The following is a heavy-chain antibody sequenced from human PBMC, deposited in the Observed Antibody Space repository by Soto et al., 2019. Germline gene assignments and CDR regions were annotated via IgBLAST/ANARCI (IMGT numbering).Heavy chain of an antibody. D-gene: IGHD5-12*01. Sequence: SGGSLRLSCAASGFTFSSYSMNWVRQAPGKGLEWVSSISSSSSYIYYADSVKGRFTISRDNAKDSLYLQMNSLRAEDTAVYYCARSHGRDGYNHFDYWGPGTMVTVYS. V-gene: IGHV3-21*01. CDR3: ARSHGRDGYNHFDY. J-gene: IGHJ4*02. CDR2: ISSSSSYI. CDR1: GFTFSSYS.